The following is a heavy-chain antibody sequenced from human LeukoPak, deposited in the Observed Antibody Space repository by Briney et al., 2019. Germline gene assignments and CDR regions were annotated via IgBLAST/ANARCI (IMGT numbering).Heavy chain of an antibody. CDR1: SGSVNSGSYY. V-gene: IGHV4-61*01. J-gene: IGHJ5*02. CDR2: IYSSGNT. CDR3: AREPRTYNWNDGNWFDP. Sequence: SETLSLTCTVSSGSVNSGSYYWTWIRQTPGKGLEWIGYIYSSGNTNYNPSLKSRVTISMDTSKSQFSLRLTSVTAADTAVYYCAREPRTYNWNDGNWFDPWGQGALVTVSS. D-gene: IGHD1-20*01.